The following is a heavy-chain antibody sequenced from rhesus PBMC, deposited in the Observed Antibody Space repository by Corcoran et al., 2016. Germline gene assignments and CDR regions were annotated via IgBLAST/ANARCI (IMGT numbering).Heavy chain of an antibody. CDR3: ARAWGRYSNYFDY. CDR2: IERGGGST. CDR1: GFTFGSYY. Sequence: EVQLVESGGGLVQPGGSLRLSCTGSGFTFGSYYMYWVRQAPGQGRVWVSAIERGGGSTGYTDPVQDRYTISKENAKNTLYIKMDRLRAEDTAVYYCARAWGRYSNYFDYWGQGVLVTVSS. V-gene: IGHV3-8*01. J-gene: IGHJ4*01. D-gene: IGHD5-24*01.